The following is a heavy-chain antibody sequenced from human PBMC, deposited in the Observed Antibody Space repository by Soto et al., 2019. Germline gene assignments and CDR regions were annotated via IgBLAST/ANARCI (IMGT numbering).Heavy chain of an antibody. J-gene: IGHJ6*02. Sequence: QVQLVQSGAEVKKPGASVKVSCKASGYTFTSYAINWVRQATGQGLEWMGWMNPNSSNTGYAQKLQDRHTMKTNTSISTAYMELSRLISEDTAVYYCASASGLADGSSWYWNYDYYRMDVWGQGTTVTVSS. D-gene: IGHD6-13*01. CDR3: ASASGLADGSSWYWNYDYYRMDV. V-gene: IGHV1-8*01. CDR2: MNPNSSNT. CDR1: GYTFTSYA.